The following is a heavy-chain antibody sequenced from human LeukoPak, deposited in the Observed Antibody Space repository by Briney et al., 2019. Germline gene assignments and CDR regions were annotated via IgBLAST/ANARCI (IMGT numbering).Heavy chain of an antibody. V-gene: IGHV3-21*01. CDR3: ARPTESSGWDFDY. Sequence: GGSLRLSCAASGFTFSSYSMTWVRQAPGKGLEWVSSISSSSSYIYYADSVKGRFTISRDNAKNSLYLQMNSLRAEDTAVYYCARPTESSGWDFDYWGQGTLVTVSS. CDR1: GFTFSSYS. J-gene: IGHJ4*02. D-gene: IGHD6-19*01. CDR2: ISSSSSYI.